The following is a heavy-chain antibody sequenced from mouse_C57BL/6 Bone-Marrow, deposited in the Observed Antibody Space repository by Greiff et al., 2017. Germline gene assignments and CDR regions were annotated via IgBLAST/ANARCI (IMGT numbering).Heavy chain of an antibody. Sequence: EVKLMESGPGLVKPSQSLSLTCSVTGYSITSGYYWNWIRQFPGNKLEWMGYISYDGSNNYNPSPKKRISLTRDTSKNQFFLKLNSVTTEDTATYYCAREPFAYWGQGTLVTVSA. CDR2: ISYDGSN. J-gene: IGHJ3*01. CDR3: AREPFAY. V-gene: IGHV3-6*01. CDR1: GYSITSGYY.